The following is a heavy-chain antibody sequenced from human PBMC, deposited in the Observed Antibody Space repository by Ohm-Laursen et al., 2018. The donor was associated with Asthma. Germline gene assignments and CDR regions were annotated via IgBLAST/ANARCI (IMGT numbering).Heavy chain of an antibody. CDR2: ISYDGSNK. CDR3: AKEPLWFRELHYFDY. CDR1: GFTFSSYG. D-gene: IGHD3-10*01. Sequence: SSLRLSCAASGFTFSSYGMHWARQAPGKGLEWVAVISYDGSNKYYADSVKGRFTISRDNSKNTLYLQMNSLRAEDTAVYYCAKEPLWFRELHYFDYWGQGTLVTVSS. J-gene: IGHJ4*02. V-gene: IGHV3-30*18.